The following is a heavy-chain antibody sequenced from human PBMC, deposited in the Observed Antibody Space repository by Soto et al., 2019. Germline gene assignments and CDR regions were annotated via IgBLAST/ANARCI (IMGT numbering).Heavy chain of an antibody. CDR3: ARLAYSSGWYEYYYYYGMDV. CDR2: IDPSDSYT. Sequence: ESLKISCKGSGYSFTSYWISWVRQMPGKGLEWMGRIDPSDSYTNYSPSFQGHVTISADKSISTAYLQWSSLKASDTAMYYCARLAYSSGWYEYYYYYGMDVWGQGTTVTVSS. D-gene: IGHD6-19*01. J-gene: IGHJ6*02. V-gene: IGHV5-10-1*01. CDR1: GYSFTSYW.